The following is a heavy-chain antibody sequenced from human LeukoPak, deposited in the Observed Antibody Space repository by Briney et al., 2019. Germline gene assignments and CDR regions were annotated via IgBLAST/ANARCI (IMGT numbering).Heavy chain of an antibody. V-gene: IGHV3-7*01. J-gene: IGHJ4*02. CDR3: ARGVGVLRFLEWRAYYFDY. CDR1: GFTFSSYW. Sequence: GGSLRLSCAASGFTFSSYWMSWVRQAPGKGLEWVANIKQDGSEKYYVDSVKGRFTISRDNAKNSLYLQMNSLRAEDTAVYYCARGVGVLRFLEWRAYYFDYWGQGTLVTVSS. D-gene: IGHD3-3*01. CDR2: IKQDGSEK.